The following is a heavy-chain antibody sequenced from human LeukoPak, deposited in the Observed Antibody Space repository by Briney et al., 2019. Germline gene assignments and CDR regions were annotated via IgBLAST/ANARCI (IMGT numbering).Heavy chain of an antibody. D-gene: IGHD6-19*01. Sequence: ASVKVSCKASGYTFTGYYLHWVRQAPGQGLEWMGWIHPASGGTNYAQKFQGRVTMTRDTSVSTAYMELSSLRFDDTAVYYCARLAAVPGWGQGTLVIVSS. J-gene: IGHJ1*01. CDR3: ARLAAVPG. CDR2: IHPASGGT. V-gene: IGHV1-2*02. CDR1: GYTFTGYY.